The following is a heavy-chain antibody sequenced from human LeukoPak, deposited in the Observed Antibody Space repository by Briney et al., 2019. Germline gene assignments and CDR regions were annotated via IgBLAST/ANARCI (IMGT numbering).Heavy chain of an antibody. D-gene: IGHD6-19*01. CDR1: GFTFSSYD. Sequence: GGSLRLSCAASGFTFSSYDMNWVREARGKELDLVSDISTSGSTIYYADSVKGRFTISRDNAKNSLYLQMNTLRIEDTAVYYCARARYSSGRGFDYWGQGTLVTVSS. J-gene: IGHJ4*02. V-gene: IGHV3-48*03. CDR3: ARARYSSGRGFDY. CDR2: ISTSGSTI.